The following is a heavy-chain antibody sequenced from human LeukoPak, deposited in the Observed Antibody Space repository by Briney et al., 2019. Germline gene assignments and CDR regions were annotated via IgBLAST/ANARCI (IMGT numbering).Heavy chain of an antibody. CDR2: INPNSGGT. Sequence: GASVKVSCKASGYTFTGYYMHWVRQAPRQGLEWMGWINPNSGGTNYAQKFQGRVTMTRDTSISTAYMELSRLRSDDTAVYYCARVRGYCSGGSCYQDAFDIWGQGTMVTVSS. D-gene: IGHD2-15*01. CDR3: ARVRGYCSGGSCYQDAFDI. J-gene: IGHJ3*02. CDR1: GYTFTGYY. V-gene: IGHV1-2*02.